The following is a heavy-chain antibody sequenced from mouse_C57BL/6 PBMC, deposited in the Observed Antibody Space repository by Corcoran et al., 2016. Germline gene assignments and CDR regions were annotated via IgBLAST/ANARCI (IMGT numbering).Heavy chain of an antibody. CDR2: IYPGDGDT. CDR1: GYAFSSYW. J-gene: IGHJ4*01. Sequence: QVQLQQSGAELVKPGASVKISCKASGYAFSSYWMNWVKQRPGKGLEWIGQIYPGDGDTNYNGKFKGKATLTADKSSSTAYMQLSSLTSEDSAVYFCASLKLGRLYYYAMDYWGQGTSVTVSS. D-gene: IGHD4-1*01. V-gene: IGHV1-80*01. CDR3: ASLKLGRLYYYAMDY.